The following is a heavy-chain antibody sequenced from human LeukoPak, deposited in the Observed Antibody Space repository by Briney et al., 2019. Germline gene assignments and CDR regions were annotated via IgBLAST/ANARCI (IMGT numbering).Heavy chain of an antibody. CDR2: IYYSGST. CDR1: GGSFSGYY. CDR3: ARAGIAVAGSLNFDY. J-gene: IGHJ4*02. Sequence: SETLSLTCAVYGGSFSGYYWSWIRQPPGKGLEWIGYIYYSGSTNYNPSLKSRVTISVDTSKNQFSLKLSSVTAADTAVYYCARAGIAVAGSLNFDYWGQGTLVTVSS. D-gene: IGHD6-19*01. V-gene: IGHV4-59*01.